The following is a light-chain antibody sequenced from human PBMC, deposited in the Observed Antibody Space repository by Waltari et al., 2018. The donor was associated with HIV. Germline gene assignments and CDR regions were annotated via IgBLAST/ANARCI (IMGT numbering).Light chain of an antibody. Sequence: QSALTQPASVSGSPGQSITISCTGTSSDVGGYNYVSWYQQHPGKAPKLMIYEVSKPASGVWNRFSASKSGNAASLTSSGLRAGDEADYYCISYTSSTTLVFGGGTKLTVL. CDR2: EVS. CDR3: ISYTSSTTLV. J-gene: IGLJ2*01. V-gene: IGLV2-14*01. CDR1: SSDVGGYNY.